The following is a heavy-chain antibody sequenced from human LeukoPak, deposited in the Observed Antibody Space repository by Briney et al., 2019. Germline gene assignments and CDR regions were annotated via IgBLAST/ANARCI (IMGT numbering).Heavy chain of an antibody. CDR2: ISYDGSNK. D-gene: IGHD5-18*01. J-gene: IGHJ4*02. V-gene: IGHV3-30*18. CDR3: AKDHRIRGYSYGAAFDY. Sequence: GGSLRLSCAASGFTFSSYGMHWVRQAPGKGLEWVAVISYDGSNKYYADSVKGRFTISRDNSKNTLYLQMNSLRAEDTAVHYCAKDHRIRGYSYGAAFDYWGQGTLVTVFS. CDR1: GFTFSSYG.